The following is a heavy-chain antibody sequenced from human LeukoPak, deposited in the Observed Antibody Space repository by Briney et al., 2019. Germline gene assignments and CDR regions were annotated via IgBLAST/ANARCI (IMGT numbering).Heavy chain of an antibody. J-gene: IGHJ4*02. CDR2: INHSGGT. CDR3: ARIDSSTGVDY. V-gene: IGHV4-34*01. D-gene: IGHD6-6*01. CDR1: GGSFSGYY. Sequence: PSETLSLTCAVYGGSFSGYYWSWIRQPPGKGLEWIGEINHSGGTNYNPSLKSRVTISVDTSKNQFSLKLSSVTAADTAVYYCARIDSSTGVDYWGQRTLVTVSS.